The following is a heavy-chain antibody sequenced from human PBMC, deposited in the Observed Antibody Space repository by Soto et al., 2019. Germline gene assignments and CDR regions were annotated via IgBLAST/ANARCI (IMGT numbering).Heavy chain of an antibody. Sequence: GGSLRLSCAASGFTFSSYWMSWVRQAPGKGLEWVANIKQDGSEKYYVDSVKGRFTISRDNAKNSLYLQMNSLRAEDTAIYYCATFTFGGVIVKGLLPDWGQGTPVTVSS. J-gene: IGHJ4*02. D-gene: IGHD3-16*02. CDR3: ATFTFGGVIVKGLLPD. CDR1: GFTFSSYW. CDR2: IKQDGSEK. V-gene: IGHV3-7*01.